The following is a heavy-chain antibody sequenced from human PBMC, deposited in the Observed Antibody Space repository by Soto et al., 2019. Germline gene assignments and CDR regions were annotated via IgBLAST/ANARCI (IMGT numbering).Heavy chain of an antibody. J-gene: IGHJ5*02. Sequence: GESLKISCKGSGYSFTSCWISWVRQMPGKGLEWMGRIDPSDSYTNYSPSFQGHVTISADKSISTAYLQWSSLKASDTAMYYCARGYCSSKRSYPNWFDTWGQGTLVTVSS. CDR1: GYSFTSCW. D-gene: IGHD2-2*01. V-gene: IGHV5-10-1*01. CDR3: ARGYCSSKRSYPNWFDT. CDR2: IDPSDSYT.